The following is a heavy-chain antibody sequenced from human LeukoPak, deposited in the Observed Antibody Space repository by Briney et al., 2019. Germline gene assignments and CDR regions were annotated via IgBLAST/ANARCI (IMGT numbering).Heavy chain of an antibody. V-gene: IGHV3-30*02. CDR2: IRYDGSNE. D-gene: IGHD6-19*01. CDR3: AKGGSGWYYYYYYYMDV. CDR1: GFTFSNG. J-gene: IGHJ6*03. Sequence: GGSLRLSCAASGFTFSNGMHWVRQAPGKGLEWVSFIRYDGSNEYYADSVKGRFTISRDNSKNTLYLQMNSLRAEDTAVYYCAKGGSGWYYYYYYYMDVWGKGTTVTISS.